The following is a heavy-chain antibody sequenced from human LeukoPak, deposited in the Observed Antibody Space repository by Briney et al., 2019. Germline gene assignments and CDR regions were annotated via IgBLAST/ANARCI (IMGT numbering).Heavy chain of an antibody. CDR3: AKQLQWPQPQGTYYFYYMDV. V-gene: IGHV3-23*01. CDR2: ISGSGGIT. J-gene: IGHJ6*03. Sequence: GGSLRLSCAASGFTFSSCAMNWVRQAPGKGLEWVSGISGSGGITHYADSVKGRFTISRDNSKNTLYLEMNSLRVDDTAVYYCAKQLQWPQPQGTYYFYYMDVWGKGTTVTVSS. CDR1: GFTFSSCA. D-gene: IGHD6-19*01.